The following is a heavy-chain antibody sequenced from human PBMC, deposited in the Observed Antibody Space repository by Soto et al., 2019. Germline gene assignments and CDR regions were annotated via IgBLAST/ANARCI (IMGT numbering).Heavy chain of an antibody. Sequence: SQTLSLTCAISGDSVSSNSAAWNWIRQSPSRGLEWLGRTYYRSKWYNDYAVSVKSRITINPDTSKNQFSLQLNSVTPEDTAVYYCARDPLIYGDAPYNWFDPWGQGTLVTVSS. CDR3: ARDPLIYGDAPYNWFDP. V-gene: IGHV6-1*01. J-gene: IGHJ5*02. D-gene: IGHD4-17*01. CDR2: TYYRSKWYN. CDR1: GDSVSSNSAA.